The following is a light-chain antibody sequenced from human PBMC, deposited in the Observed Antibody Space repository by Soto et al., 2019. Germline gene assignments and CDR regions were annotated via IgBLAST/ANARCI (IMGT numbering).Light chain of an antibody. CDR3: QQRSNWPPYT. J-gene: IGKJ2*01. CDR2: DAS. CDR1: QSVSSY. Sequence: EIVLTQSPATLSLSPGESATLSCTASQSVSSYLAWYQQKPGQAPRLLIYDASNRATGIPVKFSGSGSGTDFTLTISSPEPEDFAVYYCQQRSNWPPYTFGQGTKLEIK. V-gene: IGKV3-11*01.